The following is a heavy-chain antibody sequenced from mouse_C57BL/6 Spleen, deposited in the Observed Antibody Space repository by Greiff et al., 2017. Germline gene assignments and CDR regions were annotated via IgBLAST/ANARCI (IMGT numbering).Heavy chain of an antibody. CDR1: GYTFTSYW. V-gene: IGHV1-61*01. Sequence: QVQLQQPGAELVRPGSSVKLSCKASGYTFTSYWMDWVKQRPGQGLEWIGNIYPSDSETHYNQKFKDKATLTVDKSSSTAYMQLSSLTSEDSAVYYCARSRWDGYYAMDYWGKGTSVTVSS. D-gene: IGHD4-1*01. J-gene: IGHJ4*01. CDR2: IYPSDSET. CDR3: ARSRWDGYYAMDY.